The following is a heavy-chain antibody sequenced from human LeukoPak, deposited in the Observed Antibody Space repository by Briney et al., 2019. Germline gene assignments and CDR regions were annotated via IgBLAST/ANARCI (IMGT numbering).Heavy chain of an antibody. CDR3: ARGPPQSYSGSSREDY. J-gene: IGHJ4*02. CDR1: GYTFTGYY. Sequence: ASVKVSCKASGYTFTGYYMHWVRQAPGQGLEWMGWINPNSGGTNYAQKFQGRVTMTRDTSISTAYMELSRLRSDDTAVYYCARGPPQSYSGSSREDYWGQGTLVTVSS. D-gene: IGHD1-26*01. V-gene: IGHV1-2*02. CDR2: INPNSGGT.